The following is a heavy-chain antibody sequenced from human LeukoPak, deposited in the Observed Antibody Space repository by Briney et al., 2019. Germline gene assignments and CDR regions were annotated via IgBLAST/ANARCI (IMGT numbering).Heavy chain of an antibody. CDR3: ARDTIFGVVIENYYYYGMDV. J-gene: IGHJ6*02. D-gene: IGHD3-3*01. CDR1: GGTFSSYA. CDR2: IIPIFGIA. Sequence: SVKVSCKASGGTFSSYAISWARQAPGQGLEWMGRIIPIFGIANYAQKFQGRVTITADKSTSTAYMELSSLRSEDTAVYYCARDTIFGVVIENYYYYGMDVWGQGTTVTVSS. V-gene: IGHV1-69*04.